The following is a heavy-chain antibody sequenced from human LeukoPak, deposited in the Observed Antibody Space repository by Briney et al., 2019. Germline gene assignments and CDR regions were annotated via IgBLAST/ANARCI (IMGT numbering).Heavy chain of an antibody. CDR3: AKDSGAYSAGSYGMDV. V-gene: IGHV3-9*01. J-gene: IGHJ6*02. D-gene: IGHD5-18*01. CDR2: ISWNSGSI. CDR1: GFTFDDYA. Sequence: GRSLRLSCAASGFTFDDYAMHWVRQAPGKGLEWVSGISWNSGSIGYADSVKGRFTISRDNAKNSLYLQMNSLRAEDTALYYCAKDSGAYSAGSYGMDVWGQGPTVTVSS.